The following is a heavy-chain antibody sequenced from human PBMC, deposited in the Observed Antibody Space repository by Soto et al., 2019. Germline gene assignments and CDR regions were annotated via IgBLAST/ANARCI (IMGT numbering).Heavy chain of an antibody. V-gene: IGHV1-18*01. Sequence: QVQLVQSGAEVKKPGASVKVSCKAAGYTFTSYGISWVRQAPGQGLEWMGWISAYNGNTNYAQKLQGRVTMTTDTSTSTDYMALRSLRSDDTAVYYCARADSGRYQEFDYWGQGTLVTVSS. CDR1: GYTFTSYG. D-gene: IGHD1-26*01. J-gene: IGHJ4*02. CDR3: ARADSGRYQEFDY. CDR2: ISAYNGNT.